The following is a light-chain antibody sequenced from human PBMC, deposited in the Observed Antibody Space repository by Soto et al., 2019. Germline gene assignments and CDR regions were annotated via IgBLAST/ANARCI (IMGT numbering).Light chain of an antibody. J-gene: IGKJ2*01. CDR1: QSITNL. CDR3: QQYKSYSPVT. V-gene: IGKV1-5*01. Sequence: DIQLTQSPSTLSASVGDRVTITCRAGQSITNLLAWYQQKPGKAPKLLIYDASRLQSGVPSRFSGSGSGTQFTLTIISLLPDDFATYYCQQYKSYSPVTFGQGTKLEIK. CDR2: DAS.